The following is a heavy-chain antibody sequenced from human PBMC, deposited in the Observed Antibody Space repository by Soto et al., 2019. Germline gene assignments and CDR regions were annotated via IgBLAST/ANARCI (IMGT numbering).Heavy chain of an antibody. CDR1: GYTFTNYG. V-gene: IGHV1-18*01. CDR2: ISGFNGKT. CDR3: ARDDDAGAVAPDV. J-gene: IGHJ6*02. D-gene: IGHD6-19*01. Sequence: QVQLVQSGAEVRKPGASVKVSCKASGYTFTNYGISWVRQAPGQGLEWMGGISGFNGKTTYAQTLQGRFTMTADTSTGTAYMELRSLRSDDTAMYYCARDDDAGAVAPDVWGQGTPVTVSS.